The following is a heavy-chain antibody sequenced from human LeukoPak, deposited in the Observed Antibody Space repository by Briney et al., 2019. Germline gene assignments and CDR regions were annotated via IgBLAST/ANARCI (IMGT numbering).Heavy chain of an antibody. CDR3: ARGRYCSGNSCFGNDY. D-gene: IGHD2-15*01. Sequence: PSETLSLTCAVYGGSFSGYYWSWIRQPAGKGLEWIGRIYTSGSTTYNPSLKSRVTMSVDTSKNQFSLRLSSVTAADTAVYYCARGRYCSGNSCFGNDYWGQGTLVTVSS. V-gene: IGHV4-59*10. CDR2: IYTSGST. J-gene: IGHJ4*02. CDR1: GGSFSGYY.